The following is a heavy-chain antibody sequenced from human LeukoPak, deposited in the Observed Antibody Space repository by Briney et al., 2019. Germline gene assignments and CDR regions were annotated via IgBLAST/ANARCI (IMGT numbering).Heavy chain of an antibody. V-gene: IGHV1-69*13. CDR3: ASSPNILWLHVY. D-gene: IGHD5-18*01. CDR1: GYTFTSYA. CDR2: IIPIFGTA. J-gene: IGHJ4*02. Sequence: GASVKVSCKASGYTFTSYAISWVRQAPGQGLEWMGGIIPIFGTANYAQKFQGRVTITADESTSTAYMELSSLRSEDTAVYYCASSPNILWLHVYWGQGTLVTVSS.